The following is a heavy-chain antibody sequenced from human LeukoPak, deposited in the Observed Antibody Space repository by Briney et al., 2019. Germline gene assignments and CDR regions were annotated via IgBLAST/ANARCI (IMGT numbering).Heavy chain of an antibody. J-gene: IGHJ4*02. CDR2: ISGSGGST. D-gene: IGHD3-9*01. CDR3: ARGTPLYYDILTGYFPNDY. Sequence: AGGSLRLSCAASGFTFSSYAMSWVRQAPGKGLEWVSAISGSGGSTYYADSVKGRFTISRDNSKNTLYLQMNSLRAEDTAVYYCARGTPLYYDILTGYFPNDYWGQGTPVTVSS. V-gene: IGHV3-23*01. CDR1: GFTFSSYA.